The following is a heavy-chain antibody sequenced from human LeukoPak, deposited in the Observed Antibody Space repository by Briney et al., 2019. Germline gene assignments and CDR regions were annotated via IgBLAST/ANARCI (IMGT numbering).Heavy chain of an antibody. CDR2: INHSGST. J-gene: IGHJ3*02. D-gene: IGHD3-10*01. V-gene: IGHV4-34*01. CDR1: GGSFSGYY. CDR3: AKGKMGRLGAFDI. Sequence: SETLSLTCAVYGGSFSGYYWSWIRQPPGKGLEWIGEINHSGSTNYNPSLKSRVTISVDTSKNQFSLKLSSVTAADTAVYYCAKGKMGRLGAFDIWGQGTMVTVSS.